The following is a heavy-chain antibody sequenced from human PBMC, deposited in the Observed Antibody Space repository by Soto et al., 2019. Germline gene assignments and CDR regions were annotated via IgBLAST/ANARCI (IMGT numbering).Heavy chain of an antibody. CDR2: ISAYNGNT. Sequence: QVQLVQSGAEVKKPGASVKVSCKASGYTFTSYGISWVRQAPGQGLEWMGWISAYNGNTNYAQKVQGRDTMTTDTSTSTPYMELRSLSSDDTAVYYCARDPPYSSGWYAGFDAWGQGPLVTVSS. D-gene: IGHD6-19*01. J-gene: IGHJ5*02. V-gene: IGHV1-18*01. CDR1: GYTFTSYG. CDR3: ARDPPYSSGWYAGFDA.